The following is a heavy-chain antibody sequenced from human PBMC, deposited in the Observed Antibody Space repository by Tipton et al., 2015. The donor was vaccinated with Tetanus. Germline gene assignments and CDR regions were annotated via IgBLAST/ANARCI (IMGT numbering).Heavy chain of an antibody. Sequence: SLRLSCAASGSTFSSWAMHWVRQAPGKGLEWVAIISYDGNNKDYADSVKGRFTTSRDNAKNSLYLQMISLRAEDTAVYYCTRGGGVTVIDYYYGMDVWGQGTTVTVSS. CDR1: GSTFSSWA. CDR2: ISYDGNNK. V-gene: IGHV3-30*04. D-gene: IGHD3-16*02. J-gene: IGHJ6*02. CDR3: TRGGGVTVIDYYYGMDV.